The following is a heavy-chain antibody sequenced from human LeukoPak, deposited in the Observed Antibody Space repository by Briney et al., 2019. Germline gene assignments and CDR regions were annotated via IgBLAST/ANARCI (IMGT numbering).Heavy chain of an antibody. J-gene: IGHJ4*02. CDR2: ISGSGSTI. CDR1: GFTFSDYY. V-gene: IGHV3-11*01. Sequence: PGGSLRLSCAASGFTFSDYYMGWIRQAPGKGLEWISYISGSGSTIYYADAVKGRFTISRDNAKNSLYLQMNSLRAEDTAVYYCARRSGNYHADFDYWGQGTLVTVSS. CDR3: ARRSGNYHADFDY. D-gene: IGHD1-26*01.